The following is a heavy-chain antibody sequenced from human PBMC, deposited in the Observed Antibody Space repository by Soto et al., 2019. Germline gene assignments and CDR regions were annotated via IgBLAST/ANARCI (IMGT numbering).Heavy chain of an antibody. Sequence: ASVKVSCKASGYTFTSYAMHWVRQAPGQRLEWMGGFNAENGKTIYSQKFQGRFTMTEDTSTDTAYMELSSLRSEDTAVYYCATDRGMGSGDYGFDYWGQGTLVTVSS. V-gene: IGHV1-3*01. D-gene: IGHD4-17*01. J-gene: IGHJ4*02. CDR1: GYTFTSYA. CDR2: FNAENGKT. CDR3: ATDRGMGSGDYGFDY.